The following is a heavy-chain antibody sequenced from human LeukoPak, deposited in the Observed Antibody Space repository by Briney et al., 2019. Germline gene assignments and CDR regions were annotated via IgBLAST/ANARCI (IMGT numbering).Heavy chain of an antibody. CDR2: MNPYSGDR. V-gene: IGHV1-8*03. CDR3: ARTTSLTASGYDY. Sequence: ASVKVSCKASGYTFTSYHINWVRQATGQGLEWMGWMNPYSGDRGYAQKFQGRVSITSDTSISTAYMELSSLRSDDTAVYFCARTTSLTASGYDYWGQGTLVTVSS. J-gene: IGHJ4*02. CDR1: GYTFTSYH. D-gene: IGHD4-17*01.